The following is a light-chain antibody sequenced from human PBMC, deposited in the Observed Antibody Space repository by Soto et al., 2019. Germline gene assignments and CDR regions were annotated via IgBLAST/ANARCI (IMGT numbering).Light chain of an antibody. CDR3: QQYDNLPRT. CDR2: DAS. Sequence: DIQLTPSPSSLSASVGDRVTITCQASQDINNHLNWYQQKPGKAPEPLMFDASKLQAGVPSRFSGSGSGTEFIFTISSLQPEDIATYFCQQYDNLPRTFGQGTKVEIK. CDR1: QDINNH. J-gene: IGKJ1*01. V-gene: IGKV1-33*01.